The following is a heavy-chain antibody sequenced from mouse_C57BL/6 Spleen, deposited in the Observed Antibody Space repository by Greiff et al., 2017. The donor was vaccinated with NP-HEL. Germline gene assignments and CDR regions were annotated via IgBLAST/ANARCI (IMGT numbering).Heavy chain of an antibody. J-gene: IGHJ1*03. V-gene: IGHV3-6*01. CDR2: ISYDGSN. Sequence: DVKLQESGPGLVKPSQSLSLTCSVTGYSITSGYYWNWIRQFPGNKLEWMGYISYDGSNNYNPSLKNRISITRDTSKNQFFLKLNSVTTEDTATYYCARGATPWYFDVWGTGTTVTVSS. CDR3: ARGATPWYFDV. CDR1: GYSITSGYY.